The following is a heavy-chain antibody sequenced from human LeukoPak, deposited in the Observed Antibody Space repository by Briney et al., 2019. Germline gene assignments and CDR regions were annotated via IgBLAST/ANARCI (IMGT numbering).Heavy chain of an antibody. D-gene: IGHD3-16*01. J-gene: IGHJ3*02. CDR2: IYPGDSDT. V-gene: IGHV5-51*01. CDR3: ARQVMGGAFGI. Sequence: GESLKISCKASGSSITSYWFAWVRQLPGKGLEWMGIIYPGDSDTRYSPSFQGQVSISVDKSINSAYLQWRSLKASDTAMYYCARQVMGGAFGIWGQGTMVTVSS. CDR1: GSSITSYW.